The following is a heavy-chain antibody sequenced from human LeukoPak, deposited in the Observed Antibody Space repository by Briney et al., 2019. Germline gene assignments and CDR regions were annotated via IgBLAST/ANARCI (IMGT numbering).Heavy chain of an antibody. CDR1: GFTFSSYS. CDR3: ARVGSFYDSPYRDY. D-gene: IGHD3-3*01. V-gene: IGHV3-48*01. Sequence: PGGSLRLSCAASGFTFSSYSMNWVRQAPGKGLEWVSYISSSSSTIYYADSVKGRFTISRDNAKNSLYLQMNSLRAEDTAVYYCARVGSFYDSPYRDYWGQGTLVTVSS. CDR2: ISSSSSTI. J-gene: IGHJ4*02.